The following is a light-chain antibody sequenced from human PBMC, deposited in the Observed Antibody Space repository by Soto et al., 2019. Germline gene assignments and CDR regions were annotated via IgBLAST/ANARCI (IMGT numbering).Light chain of an antibody. CDR2: GAS. J-gene: IGKJ2*01. V-gene: IGKV3-15*01. CDR3: QQYNNWLRGT. Sequence: EIVMTQSPATLSVSPGDRATLSCRASQSVSSNLAWYQQKPGQAPRLLIYGASTRDTGIPARFSGSGSGTEFTLLISSLQSADFAVYYCQQYNNWLRGTFGQGTKLEIK. CDR1: QSVSSN.